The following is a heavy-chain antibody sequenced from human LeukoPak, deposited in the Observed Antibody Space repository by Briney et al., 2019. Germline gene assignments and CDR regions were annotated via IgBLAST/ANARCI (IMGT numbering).Heavy chain of an antibody. CDR3: AKDRRFDFPYYDY. CDR2: ISYDGSNK. J-gene: IGHJ4*02. V-gene: IGHV3-30-3*01. CDR1: GFTFSSYA. Sequence: AGGSLRLSCAASGFTFSSYAMHWVRQAPGKGLEWVAVISYDGSNKYYADSVKGRFTISRDNSKNTLYLQMNSLRAEDTAVYYCAKDRRFDFPYYDYWGQGTLVTVSS. D-gene: IGHD3-3*01.